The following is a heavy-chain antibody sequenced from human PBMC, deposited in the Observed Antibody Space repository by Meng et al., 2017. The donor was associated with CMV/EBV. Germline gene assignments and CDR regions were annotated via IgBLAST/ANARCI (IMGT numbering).Heavy chain of an antibody. CDR2: IYYSGST. D-gene: IGHD3-3*01. Sequence: QVLVKESGPGLVKPSQTLSLPCTVSGGSISSGDYYWSWIRQPPGKGLEWIGYIYYSGSTYYNPSLKSRVTISVDTSKNQFSLKLSSVTAADTAVYYCARDNRRGGVDYWGQGTLVTVSS. V-gene: IGHV4-30-4*08. CDR1: GGSISSGDYY. CDR3: ARDNRRGGVDY. J-gene: IGHJ4*02.